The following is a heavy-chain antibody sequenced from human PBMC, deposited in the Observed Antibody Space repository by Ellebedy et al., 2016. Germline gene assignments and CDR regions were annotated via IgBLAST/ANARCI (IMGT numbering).Heavy chain of an antibody. Sequence: SQTLSLTCXISGDSVSSNSAAWNWIRQSPSRGLEWLGRTYYRSKWYNDYAVSVKSRITINPDTSKNQFSLQLNSVTPEDTAVYYCARSGQSLGYWYFDLWGRGTLVTVSS. J-gene: IGHJ2*01. CDR1: GDSVSSNSAA. CDR3: ARSGQSLGYWYFDL. D-gene: IGHD3-10*01. CDR2: TYYRSKWYN. V-gene: IGHV6-1*01.